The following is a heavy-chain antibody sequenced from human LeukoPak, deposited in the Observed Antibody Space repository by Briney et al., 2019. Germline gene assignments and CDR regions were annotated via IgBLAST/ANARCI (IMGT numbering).Heavy chain of an antibody. Sequence: GASVKVSCKASGYTFTGYYMHWVRQAPGQGFEWIGWISPASGATKYAQNFQGRVTLTTDTSITTVYMELSSLTSDDTASYYCANEHGGWGQGTPVTVSS. D-gene: IGHD3-16*01. CDR3: ANEHGG. J-gene: IGHJ4*02. CDR1: GYTFTGYY. V-gene: IGHV1-2*02. CDR2: ISPASGAT.